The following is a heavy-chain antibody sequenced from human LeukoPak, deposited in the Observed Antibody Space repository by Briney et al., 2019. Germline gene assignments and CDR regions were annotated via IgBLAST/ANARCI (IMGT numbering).Heavy chain of an antibody. V-gene: IGHV4-59*11. CDR2: IYYSGRT. CDR1: GDSISPHY. Sequence: SETLSLTCTVSGDSISPHYWSWIRQSPGRGLEWIGYIYYSGRTEYSPSLRSRVTISVYTSKNRFSLKLPSLTVADTAVYYCARGATSSGFEYWGQGTLVSVSS. J-gene: IGHJ4*02. CDR3: ARGATSSGFEY. D-gene: IGHD3-10*01.